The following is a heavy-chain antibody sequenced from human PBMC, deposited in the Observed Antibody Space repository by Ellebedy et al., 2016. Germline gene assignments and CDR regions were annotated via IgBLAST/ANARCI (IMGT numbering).Heavy chain of an antibody. V-gene: IGHV4-34*01. CDR1: GGSFSGYY. J-gene: IGHJ6*03. Sequence: SETLSLXXAVYGGSFSGYYWSWIRQPPGKGLEWIGEINHSGSTNYNPSLKSRVTISVDTSKNQFSLKLSSVTAADTAVYYCARTGDYDFWSGSYYYYYMDVWGKGTTVTVSS. CDR3: ARTGDYDFWSGSYYYYYMDV. CDR2: INHSGST. D-gene: IGHD3-3*01.